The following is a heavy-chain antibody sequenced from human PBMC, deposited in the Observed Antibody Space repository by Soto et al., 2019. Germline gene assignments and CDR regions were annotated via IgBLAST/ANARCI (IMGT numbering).Heavy chain of an antibody. CDR2: ISSSSSYI. CDR3: ARWYSGYERYFDY. V-gene: IGHV3-21*01. CDR1: GFTFSSYS. Sequence: EVQLVESGGGLVKPGGSLRLSCAASGFTFSSYSMNWVRQAPGKGLEWVSSISSSSSYIYYADSVKVRFTISRDNAKNSLYLQMNSLRAEDTAVYYCARWYSGYERYFDYWGQGTLVTVSS. D-gene: IGHD5-12*01. J-gene: IGHJ4*02.